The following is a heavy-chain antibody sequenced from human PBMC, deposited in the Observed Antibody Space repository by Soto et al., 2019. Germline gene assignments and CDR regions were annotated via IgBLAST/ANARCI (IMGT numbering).Heavy chain of an antibody. J-gene: IGHJ4*02. CDR2: INPSGGST. V-gene: IGHV1-46*01. Sequence: QVQLVQSGAEVKKPGASVKVSCKTSGYTFTNYYMHWVRQAPGQGLEWMGIINPSGGSTSYAQKFQGRVTMPRDTSTSTVYMELSSLRSEDTAVYYCARSFPHYYDSSGYFDYWGQGTLVTVSS. CDR1: GYTFTNYY. CDR3: ARSFPHYYDSSGYFDY. D-gene: IGHD3-22*01.